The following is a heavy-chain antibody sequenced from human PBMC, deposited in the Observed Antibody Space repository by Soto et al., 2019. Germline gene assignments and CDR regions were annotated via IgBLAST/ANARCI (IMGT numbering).Heavy chain of an antibody. CDR3: YGSRQYYYYGMDV. D-gene: IGHD3-10*01. CDR1: GGSISITSFP. J-gene: IGHJ6*02. CDR2: IYYSGST. V-gene: IGHV4-39*01. Sequence: SETLSLTCTVSGGSISITSFPWGWIRQPPGKGLEWIESIYYSGSTDYKPSLNNRVTISVDTSNNQFSLKLNSVTAADTAVDYCYGSRQYYYYGMDVWGQGTTVTVSS.